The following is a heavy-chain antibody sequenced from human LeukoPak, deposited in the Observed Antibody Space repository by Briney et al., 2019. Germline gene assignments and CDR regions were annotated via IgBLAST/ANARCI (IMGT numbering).Heavy chain of an antibody. CDR3: AKVKGGSGPGTYFDY. CDR1: GFTFDDYA. D-gene: IGHD1-7*01. CDR2: ISWNSGTI. V-gene: IGHV3-9*01. J-gene: IGHJ4*02. Sequence: GRSLRLSCAASGFTFDDYAMHWVRQGPGKGLEWVSGISWNSGTIGYADSVKGRFTISRDNAKNSLYLQMNSLRAEDTALYYCAKVKGGSGPGTYFDYWGQGSLVTVSS.